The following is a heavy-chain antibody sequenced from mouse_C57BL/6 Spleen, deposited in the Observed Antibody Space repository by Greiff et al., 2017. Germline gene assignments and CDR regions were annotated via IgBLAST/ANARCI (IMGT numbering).Heavy chain of an antibody. CDR2: IRSKSNNYAT. CDR1: GFSFNTYA. V-gene: IGHV10-1*01. CDR3: VRQSSNYGGFAY. D-gene: IGHD2-5*01. Sequence: GGGLVQPNGSLKLSCAASGFSFNTYAMNWVRPAPGKGLERVARIRSKSNNYATYSADSVKDRFTISRDDSERMLYLQMNNLKTEDTAMYYCVRQSSNYGGFAYWGQGTLVTVSA. J-gene: IGHJ3*01.